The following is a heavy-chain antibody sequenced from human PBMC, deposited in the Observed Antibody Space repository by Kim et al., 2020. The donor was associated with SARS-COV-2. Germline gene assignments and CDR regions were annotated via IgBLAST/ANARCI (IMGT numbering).Heavy chain of an antibody. Sequence: YAASVKDRFTISRGNTTNTLYLQMNSLGAGDTAVYYCARGAVAGDDAFDIWGQGTMVTVSS. J-gene: IGHJ3*02. V-gene: IGHV3-30*03. D-gene: IGHD6-19*01. CDR3: ARGAVAGDDAFDI.